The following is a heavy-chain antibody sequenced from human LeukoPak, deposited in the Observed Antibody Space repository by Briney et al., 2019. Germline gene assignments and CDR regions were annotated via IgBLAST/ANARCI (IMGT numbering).Heavy chain of an antibody. J-gene: IGHJ6*02. D-gene: IGHD3-22*01. CDR2: IYHSGST. Sequence: PSGTLSLTCAVSGGSISSSNWWSWVRQPPGKGLEWIGEIYHSGSTNYNPSLKSRVTISVDKSKNQFSLKLSSVTAADTAVYYCARDRSPEGYYDSSHWDYYHGMDVWGQGTTVTVSS. V-gene: IGHV4-4*02. CDR3: ARDRSPEGYYDSSHWDYYHGMDV. CDR1: GGSISSSNW.